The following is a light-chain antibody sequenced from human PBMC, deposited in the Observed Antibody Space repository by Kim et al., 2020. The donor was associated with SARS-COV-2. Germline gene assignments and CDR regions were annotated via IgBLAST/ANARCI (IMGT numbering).Light chain of an antibody. CDR3: RQRDNWPMA. V-gene: IGKV3-11*01. CDR1: QNINND. Sequence: ESVLTQSPATLSLSPGERATLSCRASQNINNDLVWYQQKPGQAPRLLMYDAFKRATGIPARFSGSGSGTDFTLTISSLEPEDSAVDHCRQRDNWPMAVGQGTRVEVK. CDR2: DAF. J-gene: IGKJ5*01.